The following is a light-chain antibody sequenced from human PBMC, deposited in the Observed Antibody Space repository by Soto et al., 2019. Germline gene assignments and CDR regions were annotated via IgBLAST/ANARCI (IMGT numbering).Light chain of an antibody. CDR1: QSVLYSSNNKNY. CDR2: WAS. Sequence: DIVMTQSPDSLAVSLGERATINCKSSQSVLYSSNNKNYLAWYQQRPGQPPKLLIYWASTRESGVPDRFSGSGSGTDFTLTITSLQAEDVAFYYCQQYESTPPTFGQRTKLEIK. J-gene: IGKJ2*01. V-gene: IGKV4-1*01. CDR3: QQYESTPPT.